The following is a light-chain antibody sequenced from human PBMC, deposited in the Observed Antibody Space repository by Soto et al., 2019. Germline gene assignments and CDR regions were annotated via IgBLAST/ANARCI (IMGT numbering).Light chain of an antibody. V-gene: IGKV3-20*01. CDR2: GAS. CDR3: QQYGSLPQT. Sequence: EIVLTQSPGTLSLSPGERATLSCRASQSVRSSYLAWYQQKPGQAPRLLIYGASSRATGIPDRFSGSGSGIGFALTISRLEPEEFAVYYCQQYGSLPQTFGQGTKVEIK. CDR1: QSVRSSY. J-gene: IGKJ1*01.